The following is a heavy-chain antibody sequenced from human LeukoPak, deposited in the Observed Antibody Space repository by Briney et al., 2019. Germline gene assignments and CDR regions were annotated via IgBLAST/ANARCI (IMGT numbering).Heavy chain of an antibody. D-gene: IGHD3-16*02. V-gene: IGHV4-59*01. CDR1: GGTISSYY. Sequence: KPSETLSLTCTVSGGTISSYYWSWIRQPPGQGLEWIGYISYSGSTNYNPSLKSRVTISVDTSKNQFSLELSSVTAADTAVYYCARYVWGSYPTFEDYWGQGTLVTVSS. CDR2: ISYSGST. CDR3: ARYVWGSYPTFEDY. J-gene: IGHJ4*02.